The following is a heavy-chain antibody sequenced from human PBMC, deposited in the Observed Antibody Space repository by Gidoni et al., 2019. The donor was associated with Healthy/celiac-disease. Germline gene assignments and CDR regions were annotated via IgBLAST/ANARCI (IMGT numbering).Heavy chain of an antibody. J-gene: IGHJ4*02. V-gene: IGHV3-21*01. D-gene: IGHD6-13*01. CDR3: ARVSGQQLDVDY. CDR2: ISSSSSYI. Sequence: EVQLVESGGGLVKPGGSLRLSCAASGFTFSSYSMNWVRQAPGKGLEWVSSISSSSSYIYYADSVKGRFTISRDNAKNSLYLQMNSLRAEDTAVYYCARVSGQQLDVDYWGQGTLVTVSS. CDR1: GFTFSSYS.